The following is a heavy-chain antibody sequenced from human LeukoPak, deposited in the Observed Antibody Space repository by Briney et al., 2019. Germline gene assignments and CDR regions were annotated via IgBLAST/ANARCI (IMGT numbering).Heavy chain of an antibody. CDR2: INHSGST. CDR1: GGSFSGYY. CDR3: TREVSTVTFDY. J-gene: IGHJ4*02. Sequence: SETLSLTCAVYGGSFSGYYWSWIRQPPGNGLEWIGEINHSGSTNYNPSLKSRLTMSVDTPRNQVSLKLTSVTAADTAVYYCTREVSTVTFDYWGQGIMVTVSS. D-gene: IGHD4-17*01. V-gene: IGHV4-34*01.